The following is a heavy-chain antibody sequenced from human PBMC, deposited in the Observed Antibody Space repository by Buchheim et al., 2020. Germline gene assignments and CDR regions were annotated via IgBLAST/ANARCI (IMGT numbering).Heavy chain of an antibody. J-gene: IGHJ4*02. CDR1: GFTFSSYA. CDR2: ISYDGSNK. CDR3: AREYCSGGSCYSCFDY. D-gene: IGHD2-15*01. Sequence: VQLVESGGGLVQPGGSLRLSCAASGFTFSSYAMHWVRQAPGKGLEWVAVISYDGSNKYYADSVKGRFTISRDNSKNTLYLQMNSLRAEDTAVYYCAREYCSGGSCYSCFDYWGQGTL. V-gene: IGHV3-30*04.